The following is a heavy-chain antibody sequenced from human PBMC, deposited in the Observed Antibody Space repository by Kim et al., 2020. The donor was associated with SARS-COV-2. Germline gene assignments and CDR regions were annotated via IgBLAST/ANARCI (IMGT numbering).Heavy chain of an antibody. CDR1: GFSLSTTTNNGLA. CDR3: AHSVRSPKCEGGSCYSFDY. Sequence: SGPTLVKPTQTLALTCTFSGFSLSTTTNNGLAVGWIRQPPGQALEWVAIYYWDDDKRYRSSLKSRLTIFKDTSRNQVVLIMTDVVPADTATYFCAHSVRSPKCEGGSCYSFDYWGQGTLVTVSS. V-gene: IGHV2-5*02. CDR2: YYWDDDK. J-gene: IGHJ4*02. D-gene: IGHD2-15*01.